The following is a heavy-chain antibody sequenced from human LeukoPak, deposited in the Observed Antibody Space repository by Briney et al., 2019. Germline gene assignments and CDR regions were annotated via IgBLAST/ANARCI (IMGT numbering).Heavy chain of an antibody. CDR1: GFTFSSHG. J-gene: IGHJ4*02. D-gene: IGHD1-26*01. V-gene: IGHV3-23*01. CDR3: VRDFGQWELNGGYYFDY. Sequence: GGSLRLSCAASGFTFSSHGMSWVRQAPGKGLEWVSGIVGGAGGTYYADSVKGRFTISRDNSKNTLYLQMNSLRAEDTAVYYCVRDFGQWELNGGYYFDYWGQGTLVTVSS. CDR2: IVGGAGGT.